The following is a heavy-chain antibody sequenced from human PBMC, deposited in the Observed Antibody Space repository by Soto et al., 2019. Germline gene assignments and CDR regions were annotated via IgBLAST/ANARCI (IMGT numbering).Heavy chain of an antibody. CDR1: GGTFSSYA. Sequence: QVQLVQSGAEVKKPGSSVKVSCKASGGTFSSYAISWVRQAPGQELEWMGGIIPIFGTANYAQKFQGRVTITADESTSTAYMELSSLRPDDTAVYYCARTYYYDSSGYFDYWGQGTLVTVSS. CDR2: IIPIFGTA. J-gene: IGHJ4*02. CDR3: ARTYYYDSSGYFDY. V-gene: IGHV1-69*12. D-gene: IGHD3-22*01.